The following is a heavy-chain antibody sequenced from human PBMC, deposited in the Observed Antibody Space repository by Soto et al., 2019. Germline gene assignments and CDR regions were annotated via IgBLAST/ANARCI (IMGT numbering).Heavy chain of an antibody. CDR2: IISNGAKT. CDR3: VKDVYYVSSGYYYGPYFFDY. D-gene: IGHD3-22*01. V-gene: IGHV3-64D*08. CDR1: GLTFSNAD. J-gene: IGHJ4*02. Sequence: GGSLRLSCAASGLTFSNADISWVRQAPGKGLEWVSAIISNGAKTYYADSVKGRFTISRDNSKNTLYLQMSSLRAEDTAVYYCVKDVYYVSSGYYYGPYFFDYWGQGTLVTVSS.